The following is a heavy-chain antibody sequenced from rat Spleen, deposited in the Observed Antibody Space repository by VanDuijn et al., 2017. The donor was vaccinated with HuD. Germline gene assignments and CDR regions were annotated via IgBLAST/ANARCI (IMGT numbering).Heavy chain of an antibody. CDR2: IIYDGSRT. J-gene: IGHJ2*01. CDR1: GFIFSDHY. Sequence: EVQLVESDGGLVQPGRSLKLSCAASGFIFSDHYVAWVRQAPTKGLEWVATIIYDGSRTFYRDSVKGRFTISRDNAKSTLYLQVDSLRSEDTATYYCTTDDTIAAMRYWGQGVMVTVSS. CDR3: TTDDTIAAMRY. D-gene: IGHD1-2*01. V-gene: IGHV5S10*01.